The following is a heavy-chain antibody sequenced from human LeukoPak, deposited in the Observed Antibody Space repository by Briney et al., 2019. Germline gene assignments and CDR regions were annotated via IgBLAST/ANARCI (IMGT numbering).Heavy chain of an antibody. CDR3: AFSSSSGYLFDY. CDR2: ISAYNGNT. CDR1: GYTFTSYG. D-gene: IGHD6-6*01. Sequence: SVRVSCKASGYTFTSYGISWVRQAPGQGLEWMGWISAYNGNTNYAQKLQGRVTMTTDTSTSTAYMELRSLRSDDTAVYYCAFSSSSGYLFDYWGQGTLVTVSS. V-gene: IGHV1-18*01. J-gene: IGHJ4*02.